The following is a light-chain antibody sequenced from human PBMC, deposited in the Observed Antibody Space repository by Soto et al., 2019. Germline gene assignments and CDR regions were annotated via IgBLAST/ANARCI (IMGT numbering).Light chain of an antibody. CDR1: QTVSSTY. Sequence: EIVLTQSPGTLSLSPGEGATLSCRASQTVSSTYLAWYQQKPGRAPSLLIHGASTRAAGIPDRFSASGSGTHFTLTINRLEPEDFAVYFCQQYGGSPITFGLGTRLEI. V-gene: IGKV3-20*01. CDR3: QQYGGSPIT. CDR2: GAS. J-gene: IGKJ5*01.